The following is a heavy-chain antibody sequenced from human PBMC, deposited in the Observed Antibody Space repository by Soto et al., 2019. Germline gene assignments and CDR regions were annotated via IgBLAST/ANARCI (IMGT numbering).Heavy chain of an antibody. V-gene: IGHV4-4*02. CDR1: GGSISSSNW. J-gene: IGHJ4*02. D-gene: IGHD6-19*01. CDR2: IYHSGST. Sequence: SETLSLTCAVSGGSISSSNWWSWVRQPPGKGLEWIGEIYHSGSTNYNPSLKSRVTISVDKSKNQFSLKLSSVTAADTAVYYCARRGMAGTLPLQYWGQGTLVTVSS. CDR3: ARRGMAGTLPLQY.